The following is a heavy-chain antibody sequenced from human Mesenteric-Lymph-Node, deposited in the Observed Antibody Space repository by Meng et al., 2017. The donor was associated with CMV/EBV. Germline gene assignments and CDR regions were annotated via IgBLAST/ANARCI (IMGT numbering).Heavy chain of an antibody. CDR1: GFTFSSYA. J-gene: IGHJ4*02. Sequence: GESLKISCAASGFTFSSYAMSWVRQAPGKGLEWVSLIYSGGSSAFYADSVKGRFTISRDDSRNTLYLHFDSLRAEDTAIYYCARDTGAGCDYWGQGTTVTVSS. V-gene: IGHV3-23*03. D-gene: IGHD4-11*01. CDR2: IYSGGSSA. CDR3: ARDTGAGCDY.